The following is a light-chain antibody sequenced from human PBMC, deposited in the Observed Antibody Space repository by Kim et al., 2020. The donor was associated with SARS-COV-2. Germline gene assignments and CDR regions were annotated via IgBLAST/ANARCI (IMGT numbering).Light chain of an antibody. J-gene: IGLJ2*01. CDR3: NSRDNSGDHVV. CDR2: GKN. V-gene: IGLV3-19*01. Sequence: LGQTVRITCQGDSLRTYYATWYQQKPGQAPIVVMFGKNNRPSGIPDRFSGSSSGNTASLTVTGAQAVDEADYYCNSRDNSGDHVVFGGGTKLIVL. CDR1: SLRTYY.